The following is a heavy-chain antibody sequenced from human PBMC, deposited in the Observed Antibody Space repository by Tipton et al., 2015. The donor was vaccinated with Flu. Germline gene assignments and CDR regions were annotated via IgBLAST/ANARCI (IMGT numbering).Heavy chain of an antibody. D-gene: IGHD3-9*01. V-gene: IGHV1-18*01. Sequence: QLVQSGAEVKKPGASVKVSCKASGYTFTSYGISWVRQAPGQGLEWMGWISAYNDDTNYAQKVQDRVTMTTDTSTSTAYMELRSLRSDDTAMYYCAGDYDILTGYYSFSEYFQYWGQGTLVTVSS. CDR3: AGDYDILTGYYSFSEYFQY. CDR2: ISAYNDDT. J-gene: IGHJ1*01. CDR1: GYTFTSYG.